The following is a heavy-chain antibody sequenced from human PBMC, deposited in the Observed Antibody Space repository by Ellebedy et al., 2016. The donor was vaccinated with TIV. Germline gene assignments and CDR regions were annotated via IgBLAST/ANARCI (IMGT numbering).Heavy chain of an antibody. CDR3: ARDISFSGKFFCAD. J-gene: IGHJ4*02. V-gene: IGHV1-69*13. D-gene: IGHD1-26*01. CDR1: GADFSDYA. Sequence: ASVKVSCKVSGADFSDYAMTWVRLAPGQGLEWVGGIIPATGTRNHGQRFQGRVDITADESTRTVYMEMSRLTPEDTAVYYCARDISFSGKFFCADWGQGSPVTVSS. CDR2: IIPATGTR.